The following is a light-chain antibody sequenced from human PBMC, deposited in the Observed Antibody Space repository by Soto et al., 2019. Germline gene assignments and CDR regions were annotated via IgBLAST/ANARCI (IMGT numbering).Light chain of an antibody. CDR1: QSVGSN. CDR3: QQYNNWPPVT. V-gene: IGKV3-15*01. Sequence: EIVMTQSPATLSVSPGERATLSCRSSQSVGSNLAWYQQKPGQAPRLLIYGASTRATGIPARFSGSGSGTEFTLTISSLQSEDFAVYYCQQYNNWPPVTFGQGTKVDIK. CDR2: GAS. J-gene: IGKJ1*01.